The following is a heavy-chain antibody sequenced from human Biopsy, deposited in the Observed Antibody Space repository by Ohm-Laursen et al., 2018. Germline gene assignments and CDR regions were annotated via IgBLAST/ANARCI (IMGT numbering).Heavy chain of an antibody. J-gene: IGHJ3*02. CDR3: AKDGGQWLGGAFDI. D-gene: IGHD6-19*01. CDR2: IAYDGSNK. V-gene: IGHV3-30*18. CDR1: GFGMYA. Sequence: SLRLSCAASGFGMYAMHWVRQPPGKGLEWLAVIAYDGSNKYYAESVKGRFTISRDRSRDTVHLQMNSLRYEDTALYYCAKDGGQWLGGAFDIWGHGTLVAVSA.